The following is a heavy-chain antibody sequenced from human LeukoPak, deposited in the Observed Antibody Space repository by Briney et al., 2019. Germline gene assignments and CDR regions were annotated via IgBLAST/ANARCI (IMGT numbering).Heavy chain of an antibody. CDR3: ARGRRYYDSSGYYYRSYFDY. J-gene: IGHJ4*02. Sequence: SETLSLTCAVYGGSFSGYYWSWIRQPPGKGLEWIGEINHSGGTNYNPSLKSRVTISVDTSKNQFSLKLSSVTAADTAVYYCARGRRYYDSSGYYYRSYFDYWGQGTLVTVSS. D-gene: IGHD3-22*01. V-gene: IGHV4-34*01. CDR2: INHSGGT. CDR1: GGSFSGYY.